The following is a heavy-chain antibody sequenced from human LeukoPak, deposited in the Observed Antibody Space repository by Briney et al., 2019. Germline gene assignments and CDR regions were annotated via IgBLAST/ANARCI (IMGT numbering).Heavy chain of an antibody. CDR1: GFTFRHYD. V-gene: IGHV3-30*18. CDR3: SKGDNYDSSGYGDY. D-gene: IGHD3-22*01. Sequence: GGSLRLSCAASGFTFRHYDMHWVRQAPGKGLEWVAIIPSDGDNEYYADSVKGRFTISRDNSKNTLYLQMNSLRPEDTAVYYCSKGDNYDSSGYGDYWGQGSLVTVSS. J-gene: IGHJ4*02. CDR2: IPSDGDNE.